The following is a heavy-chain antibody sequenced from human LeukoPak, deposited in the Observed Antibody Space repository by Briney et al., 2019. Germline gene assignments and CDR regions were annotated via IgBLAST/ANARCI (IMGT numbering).Heavy chain of an antibody. Sequence: ASVKVSCKASGYTFTNLAISWVRQAPGQGLEWMGWITAFNGQTNYAQNLQGRVTMTTDTSTSTAYMELRSLTSDDTAVYYCARRTTIVVEALDPWGQGTLVTVSS. D-gene: IGHD2-15*01. CDR2: ITAFNGQT. CDR1: GYTFTNLA. V-gene: IGHV1-18*01. CDR3: ARRTTIVVEALDP. J-gene: IGHJ5*02.